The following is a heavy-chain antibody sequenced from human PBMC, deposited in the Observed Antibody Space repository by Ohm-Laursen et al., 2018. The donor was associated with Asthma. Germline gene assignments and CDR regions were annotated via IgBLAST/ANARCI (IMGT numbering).Heavy chain of an antibody. D-gene: IGHD3-3*01. J-gene: IGHJ5*02. CDR2: INHSGST. CDR3: ARGIARGYDFWSGYYYNWFDP. CDR1: GGSFSGYY. Sequence: SDTLSLTCAVYGGSFSGYYWSWIRQPPGKGLEWIGEINHSGSTNYNPSLKSRVTISVDTSKNQFSLKLSSVTAADTAVYYCARGIARGYDFWSGYYYNWFDPWGQGTLVTVSS. V-gene: IGHV4-34*01.